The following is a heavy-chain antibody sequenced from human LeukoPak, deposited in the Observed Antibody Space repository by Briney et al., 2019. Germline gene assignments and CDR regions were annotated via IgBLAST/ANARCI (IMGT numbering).Heavy chain of an antibody. V-gene: IGHV3-7*01. D-gene: IGHD1-26*01. CDR3: ASMWEGGY. Sequence: PGGSLRLSCAASGFTFSSYWMSWVRQAPGKGLEWVANIKQDGSEKYVDSVKGRFTISRDNAKNSLYLQLSSLRAEDTAVYYCASMWEGGYWGQGTLVTVSS. CDR1: GFTFSSYW. J-gene: IGHJ4*02. CDR2: IKQDGSEK.